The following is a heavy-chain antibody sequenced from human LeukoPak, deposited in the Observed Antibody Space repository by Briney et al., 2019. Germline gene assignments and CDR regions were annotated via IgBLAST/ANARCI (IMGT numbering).Heavy chain of an antibody. CDR3: ASMVRGAPYGMDV. CDR2: INHSGST. D-gene: IGHD3-10*01. Sequence: SETLSLTCAVYGGSFSGYYWSWIRQPPGKGLEWIGEINHSGSTNYNPSLKSRVTLSVDTSKNQFSLKLSSVTAADTAVYYCASMVRGAPYGMDVWGQGTTVTVSS. J-gene: IGHJ6*02. CDR1: GGSFSGYY. V-gene: IGHV4-34*01.